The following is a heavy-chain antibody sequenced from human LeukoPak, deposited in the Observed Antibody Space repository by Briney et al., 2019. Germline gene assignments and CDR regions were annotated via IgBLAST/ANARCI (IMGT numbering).Heavy chain of an antibody. CDR3: ARRPRDTSGYYLGAFHD. D-gene: IGHD3-22*01. V-gene: IGHV3-23*01. J-gene: IGHJ3*01. Sequence: GGSLRLSCAASGFTFSSYAIYWVRQAPGKGLEWVSVIGASGADTYYSDSVKGRFTVSRDNSQNTLFLHMSSLRAEDTAVYFCARRPRDTSGYYLGAFHDWGQGTTVTVSS. CDR2: IGASGADT. CDR1: GFTFSSYA.